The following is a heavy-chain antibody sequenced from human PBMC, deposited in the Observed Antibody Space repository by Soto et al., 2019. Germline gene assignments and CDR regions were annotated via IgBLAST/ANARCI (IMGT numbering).Heavy chain of an antibody. V-gene: IGHV1-69*13. D-gene: IGHD3-22*01. J-gene: IGHJ4*02. Sequence: VASVKVSCKASGGTFSSYAISWVRQAPGQGLEWMGGIIPIFGTANYAQKFQGRVTITADESTSTAYMELSSLRSEDTAVYYCARGPPPDYYYDSSGHIDYWGQGTLVTVSS. CDR3: ARGPPPDYYYDSSGHIDY. CDR2: IIPIFGTA. CDR1: GGTFSSYA.